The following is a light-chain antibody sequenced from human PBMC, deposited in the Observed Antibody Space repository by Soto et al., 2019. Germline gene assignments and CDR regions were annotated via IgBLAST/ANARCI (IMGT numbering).Light chain of an antibody. J-gene: IGLJ1*01. CDR2: GNS. V-gene: IGLV1-40*01. CDR3: QSYGSSLSAL. CDR1: SSNIGAGYD. Sequence: VLTQPPSVSGAPGQRVTISCTGSSSNIGAGYDVHWYQQLPGTAPKLLIYGNSNRPSGVPDRFSGSKSGTSASLAITGLQAEDEADYYCQSYGSSLSALFGTGTKVTVL.